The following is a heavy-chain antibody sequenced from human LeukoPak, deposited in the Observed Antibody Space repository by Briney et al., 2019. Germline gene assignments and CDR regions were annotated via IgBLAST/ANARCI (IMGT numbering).Heavy chain of an antibody. CDR3: AREGPNYYDNYMDV. Sequence: PGRSLRLSCAASGFTFSSYAMHWVRQAPGKGLEWVAVISYDGSNKYYADSVKGRFTISRDNSKNTLYLQMNSLRAEDTAVYYCAREGPNYYDNYMDVWGKGTTVTVSS. CDR2: ISYDGSNK. CDR1: GFTFSSYA. V-gene: IGHV3-30*01. J-gene: IGHJ6*03.